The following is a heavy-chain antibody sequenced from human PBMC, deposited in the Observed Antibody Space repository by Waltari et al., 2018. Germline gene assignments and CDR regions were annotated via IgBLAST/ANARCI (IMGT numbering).Heavy chain of an antibody. V-gene: IGHV3-30*04. CDR2: IWSDGRNK. J-gene: IGHJ4*02. D-gene: IGHD2-15*01. CDR3: AREGGAHGGNAGFDY. Sequence: QVQLVESGGGVVQPGRSLRLSCAASGFTFSSYVMHWVRQAPGKGLEWVAGIWSDGRNKYYADSVKGLFSVSRDNSENTRYLQMSSLRAEDTAVYYCAREGGAHGGNAGFDYWGQGTLVTVSS. CDR1: GFTFSSYV.